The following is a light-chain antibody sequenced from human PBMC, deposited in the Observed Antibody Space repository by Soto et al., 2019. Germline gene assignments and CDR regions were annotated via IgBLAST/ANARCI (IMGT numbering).Light chain of an antibody. CDR3: QQYNNWPLL. CDR2: GAS. CDR1: QSVSSN. V-gene: IGKV3-15*01. Sequence: EIVMTQSPSTLSVSPGESATLSERATQSVSSNLAWYQQKPGQAPRILIYGASTRATGIPARFSGSGSATEFTLTISSLQSEDFAVYYCQQYNNWPLLFGPGTKVDIK. J-gene: IGKJ3*01.